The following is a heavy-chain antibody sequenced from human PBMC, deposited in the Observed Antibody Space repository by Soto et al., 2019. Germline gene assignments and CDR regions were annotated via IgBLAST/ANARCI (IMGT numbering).Heavy chain of an antibody. CDR3: ARVSGIYYYGMDV. CDR1: GGSFSGYY. D-gene: IGHD3-10*01. Sequence: SETLSLTCAVYGGSFSGYYWSWIRQPPGKGLEWIGENNHSGSTNYNPSLMIRFTLSVYTSKNQFSLKLSSVTAADTAVYYCARVSGIYYYGMDVWGQGTTVT. CDR2: NNHSGST. V-gene: IGHV4-34*01. J-gene: IGHJ6*02.